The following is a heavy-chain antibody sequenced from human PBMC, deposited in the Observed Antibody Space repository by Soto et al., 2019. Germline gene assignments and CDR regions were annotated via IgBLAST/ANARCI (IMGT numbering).Heavy chain of an antibody. J-gene: IGHJ6*02. V-gene: IGHV3-13*05. CDR1: GFTFSSYD. CDR3: AREPRCSSTSCYRGMDV. CDR2: IGTAGDP. D-gene: IGHD2-2*01. Sequence: SLRLSCAASGFTFSSYDMHWVRQATGKGLEWVSAIGTAGDPYYPGSVKGRFTISRENAKNSLYLQMNSLRAGDTAVYYCAREPRCSSTSCYRGMDVWGQGTTVTVSS.